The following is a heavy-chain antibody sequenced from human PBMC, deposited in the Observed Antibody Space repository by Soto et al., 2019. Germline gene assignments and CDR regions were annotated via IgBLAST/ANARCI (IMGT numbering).Heavy chain of an antibody. CDR2: IHHSGGT. D-gene: IGHD2-21*02. Sequence: PSETLSLTCTVSGDSISTDYWSWIRQPPGKGLEWIGHIHHSGGTSYNPSLKSLVAISVDTSKNQFSLKVNSVTAADTAVYYCARGLLAYCGGDCALFDSWGQGIMVTVSS. V-gene: IGHV4-59*01. CDR3: ARGLLAYCGGDCALFDS. J-gene: IGHJ4*02. CDR1: GDSISTDY.